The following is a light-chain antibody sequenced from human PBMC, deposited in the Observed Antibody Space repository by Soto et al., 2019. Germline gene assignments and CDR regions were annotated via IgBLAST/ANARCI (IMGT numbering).Light chain of an antibody. CDR1: QSISIW. Sequence: DIQMTQSPSTMSASVGDRVTITCRASQSISIWLAWYQQKPGKAPKLLIDKASSLESGVPSRFSGSGSGTEFTLTISSLQPDDFATYYCQHYYDYSGTFGGGTKVEIK. CDR3: QHYYDYSGT. V-gene: IGKV1-5*03. CDR2: KAS. J-gene: IGKJ4*01.